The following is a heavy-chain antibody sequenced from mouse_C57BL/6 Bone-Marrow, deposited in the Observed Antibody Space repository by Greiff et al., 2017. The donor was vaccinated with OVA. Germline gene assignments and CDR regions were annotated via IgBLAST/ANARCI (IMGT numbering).Heavy chain of an antibody. D-gene: IGHD2-4*01. CDR2: ISSGSSTI. V-gene: IGHV5-17*01. Sequence: EVMLVESGGGLVKPGGSLKLSCAASGFTFSDYGMHWVRQAPEKGLEWVSYISSGSSTISYADTVKGRFTLSRDNAKNTLFLQMTSLRSEDTAMYYCAREGDYDCFAYWGQGTLVTVSA. CDR3: AREGDYDCFAY. J-gene: IGHJ3*01. CDR1: GFTFSDYG.